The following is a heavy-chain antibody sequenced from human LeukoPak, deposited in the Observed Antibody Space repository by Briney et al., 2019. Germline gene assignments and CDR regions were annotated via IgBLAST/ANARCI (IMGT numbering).Heavy chain of an antibody. Sequence: SETLSLTCAVYGGSFSGYYWSWIRQPPGKGLEWIGEINHSGSTNYNPSLKSRVTISVDTSKNQYSLKLSSVTAADTAVYYCASLDDYYGSGSYGNFDYWGQGTLVTVSS. V-gene: IGHV4-34*01. CDR2: INHSGST. D-gene: IGHD3-10*01. J-gene: IGHJ4*02. CDR1: GGSFSGYY. CDR3: ASLDDYYGSGSYGNFDY.